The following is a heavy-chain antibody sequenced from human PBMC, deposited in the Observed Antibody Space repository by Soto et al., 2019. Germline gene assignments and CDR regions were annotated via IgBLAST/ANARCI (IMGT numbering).Heavy chain of an antibody. CDR3: ARSEYYDILTGYYNVIAAY. Sequence: PSETLSLSYTVSGGSISSSSYYWGWIRQPPGKGLEWIGSIYYSGSTYYNPSLKSRVTISVDTSKNQFSLKLSSVTAADTAVYYCARSEYYDILTGYYNVIAAYWGQGTLVTVSS. CDR2: IYYSGST. V-gene: IGHV4-39*01. CDR1: GGSISSSSYY. D-gene: IGHD3-9*01. J-gene: IGHJ4*02.